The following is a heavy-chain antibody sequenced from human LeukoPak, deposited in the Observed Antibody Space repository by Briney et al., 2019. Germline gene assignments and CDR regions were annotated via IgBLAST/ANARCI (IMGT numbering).Heavy chain of an antibody. Sequence: ALLKVSCKASGSTFARSVMHWVRQSPGPRVGGLGWMNAGNGNTKYSQKFQGRVTITRDTSASTAYMELSSLRSEDTAVYFCARDRDESSDFYRETLFDYWGQGTLVTVSS. D-gene: IGHD3-22*01. V-gene: IGHV1-3*01. CDR2: MNAGNGNT. CDR3: ARDRDESSDFYRETLFDY. CDR1: GSTFARSV. J-gene: IGHJ4*02.